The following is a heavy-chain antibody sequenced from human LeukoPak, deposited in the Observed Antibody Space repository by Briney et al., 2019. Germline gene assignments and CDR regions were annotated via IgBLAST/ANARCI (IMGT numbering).Heavy chain of an antibody. D-gene: IGHD1-1*01. V-gene: IGHV4-59*01. CDR3: ARGRVSSSTWYSTYYYYFYMDV. Sequence: SETLSLTCTASGGSISTYYWSWIRQPPGKGLEWIGYIYYSGSTNYNPSLKSRVTISVDTSNNQFSLKLSSVTAADTAVYFCARGRVSSSTWYSTYYYYFYMDVWGKGTTVTVSS. CDR2: IYYSGST. CDR1: GGSISTYY. J-gene: IGHJ6*03.